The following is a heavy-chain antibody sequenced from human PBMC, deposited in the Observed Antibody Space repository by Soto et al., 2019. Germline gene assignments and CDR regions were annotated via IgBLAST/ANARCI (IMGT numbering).Heavy chain of an antibody. CDR1: GFTFDDYA. CDR2: ISWNSGSI. J-gene: IGHJ4*02. Sequence: GGSLRLSCAASGFTFDDYAMHWVRQAPGKGLEWVSGISWNSGSIGYADSVKGRFTISRDNAKNSLYLQMNSLRAEDTALYYCAKAPPNSLGYCSGGSCYCFDYWGQGTLVTVSS. D-gene: IGHD2-15*01. CDR3: AKAPPNSLGYCSGGSCYCFDY. V-gene: IGHV3-9*01.